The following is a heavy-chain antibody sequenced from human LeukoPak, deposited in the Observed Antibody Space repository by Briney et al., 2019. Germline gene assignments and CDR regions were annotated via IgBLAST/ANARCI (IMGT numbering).Heavy chain of an antibody. Sequence: SETLSLTCTVSGGSISSYYWSWIRQPPGKGLEWIGYIYYSGSTNYNPSLKSRVTISIDTSKNQFSLKLSSVTAADTAVYYCATLANYDFWRGPYPHDAFDIWGQGTMATVSS. V-gene: IGHV4-59*08. CDR3: ATLANYDFWRGPYPHDAFDI. D-gene: IGHD3-3*01. CDR1: GGSISSYY. J-gene: IGHJ3*02. CDR2: IYYSGST.